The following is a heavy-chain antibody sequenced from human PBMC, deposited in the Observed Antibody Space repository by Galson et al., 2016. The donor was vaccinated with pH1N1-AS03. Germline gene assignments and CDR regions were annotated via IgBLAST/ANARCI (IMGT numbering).Heavy chain of an antibody. D-gene: IGHD1-26*01. CDR3: AKEVLSWAFDH. J-gene: IGHJ4*02. V-gene: IGHV3-23*01. Sequence: SLRLSCAASGFAVRANAMSWVRQAPGKGLEWVSAIDGGRENTHHADSVKGRFTISRDNSKNTLYLQMNSLRPEDTAVYYCAKEVLSWAFDHWGQGALVTVSS. CDR2: IDGGRENT. CDR1: GFAVRANA.